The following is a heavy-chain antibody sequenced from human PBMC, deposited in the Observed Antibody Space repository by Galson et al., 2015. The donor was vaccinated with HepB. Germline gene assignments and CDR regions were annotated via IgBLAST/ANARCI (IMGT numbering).Heavy chain of an antibody. CDR1: GFTFSTYS. CDR3: ARDKTGSSLDNYYYYMDV. D-gene: IGHD6-13*01. CDR2: ISSSSSYI. J-gene: IGHJ6*03. Sequence: SLRLSCAASGFTFSTYSMNWVRQAPGKGLEWVSSISSSSSYIYYADSLKGRFTISRDNAKNSLYLQMNSLRAEDTAVYYCARDKTGSSLDNYYYYMDVWGKGTTVTVSS. V-gene: IGHV3-21*01.